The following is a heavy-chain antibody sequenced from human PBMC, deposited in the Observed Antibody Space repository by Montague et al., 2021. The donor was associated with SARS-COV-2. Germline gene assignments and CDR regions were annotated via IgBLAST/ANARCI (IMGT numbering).Heavy chain of an antibody. J-gene: IGHJ4*02. D-gene: IGHD3-10*01. Sequence: SLSLSLSVSGFPFSSYAMSWVRQAPGKGLEWVSVISGSGGSTYYADSVKGRFTISRDNSKNTLYLQMNSLRAEDTAVYYCAKGLSSGSYYSSYFDYWGQGTLVTVSS. CDR2: ISGSGGST. CDR1: GFPFSSYA. V-gene: IGHV3-23*01. CDR3: AKGLSSGSYYSSYFDY.